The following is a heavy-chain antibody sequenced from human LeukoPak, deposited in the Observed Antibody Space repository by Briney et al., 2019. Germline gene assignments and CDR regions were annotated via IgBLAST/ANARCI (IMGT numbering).Heavy chain of an antibody. J-gene: IGHJ4*02. Sequence: GGSLRLSCAASGFTFSDYYMSWIRQTPGKGLEWVSYISSSGSTIYYADSVKGRFTISRDNAKNSLYLQMISLRAEDTAVYFCARDRYGDYAIDYWGQGTLVTVSS. V-gene: IGHV3-11*04. CDR3: ARDRYGDYAIDY. D-gene: IGHD4-17*01. CDR2: ISSSGSTI. CDR1: GFTFSDYY.